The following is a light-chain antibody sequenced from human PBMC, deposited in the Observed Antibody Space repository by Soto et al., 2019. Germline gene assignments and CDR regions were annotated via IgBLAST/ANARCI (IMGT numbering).Light chain of an antibody. CDR1: QGVKTSN. Sequence: ETVLTQSPGTLSLSPGERATLXXWASQGVKTSNLVWFQQKPGLAPRXLIFGASSRATGIPDRFSGSGSGTDFTLTISRLEPEDFAVYYCQQFVNSRTFGQGTKVDIK. V-gene: IGKV3-20*01. CDR3: QQFVNSRT. CDR2: GAS. J-gene: IGKJ1*01.